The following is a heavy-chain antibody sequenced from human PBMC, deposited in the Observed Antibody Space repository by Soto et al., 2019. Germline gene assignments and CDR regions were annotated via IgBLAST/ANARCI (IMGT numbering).Heavy chain of an antibody. V-gene: IGHV1-69*04. J-gene: IGHJ5*02. CDR1: GGTFSSYT. D-gene: IGHD2-8*01. Sequence: GASVKVSCKASGGTFSSYTISWVRQAPGQGLEWMGRIIPILGIANYAQKFQGRVTITADKSTSTAYMELSSLRSEDTAVYYCARDRLAQYCTNGGCYESAFDPWGQGTLVTVSS. CDR2: IIPILGIA. CDR3: ARDRLAQYCTNGGCYESAFDP.